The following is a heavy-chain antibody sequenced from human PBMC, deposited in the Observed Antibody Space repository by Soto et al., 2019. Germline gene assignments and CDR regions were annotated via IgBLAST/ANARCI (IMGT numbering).Heavy chain of an antibody. CDR2: INHSGST. CDR3: AGGGYCSGGSCYPRRIDY. D-gene: IGHD2-15*01. CDR1: GGSFSGYY. V-gene: IGHV4-34*01. J-gene: IGHJ4*02. Sequence: SETLSLTCAVYGGSFSGYYWSWIRQPPGKGLEWIGEINHSGSTNYNPSLKSRVTISVDTSKNQFSLKLSSVTAADTAVYYCAGGGYCSGGSCYPRRIDYWGQGTLVTVSS.